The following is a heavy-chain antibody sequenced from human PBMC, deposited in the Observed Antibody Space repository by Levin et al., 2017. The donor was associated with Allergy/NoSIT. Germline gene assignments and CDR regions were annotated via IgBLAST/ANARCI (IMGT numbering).Heavy chain of an antibody. CDR1: GGTFSSYA. CDR3: ASSLRYYDSSGYYIGAC. CDR2: IIPIFGTA. J-gene: IGHJ4*02. D-gene: IGHD3-22*01. Sequence: ASVKVSCKASGGTFSSYAISWVRQAPGQGLEWMGGIIPIFGTANYAQKFQGRVTITADESTSTAYMELSSLRSEDTAVYYCASSLRYYDSSGYYIGACWGQGTLVTVSS. V-gene: IGHV1-69*13.